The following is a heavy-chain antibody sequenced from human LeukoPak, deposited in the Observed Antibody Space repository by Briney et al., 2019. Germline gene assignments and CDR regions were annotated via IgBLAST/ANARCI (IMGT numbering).Heavy chain of an antibody. D-gene: IGHD5-12*01. CDR1: VFTFSSFT. CDR2: ISDGSRDT. CDR3: TTRLRNHFDY. J-gene: IGHJ4*02. Sequence: GGSLRLSCATSVFTFSSFTMNWVRQAPGKGLEWVSTISDGSRDTHYAGSVKGRFTISRDDSQNIVYLQMDSLRAEDTALYYCTTRLRNHFDYWGQGTQVTVSS. V-gene: IGHV3-23*01.